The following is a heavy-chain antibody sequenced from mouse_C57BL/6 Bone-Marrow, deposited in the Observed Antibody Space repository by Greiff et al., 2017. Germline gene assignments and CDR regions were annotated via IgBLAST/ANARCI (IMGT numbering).Heavy chain of an antibody. CDR3: ARGRYGDSWFAY. V-gene: IGHV1-59*01. CDR1: GYTFTSYW. Sequence: VQLQQPGAELVRPGTSVKLSCKASGYTFTSYWMHWVKQRPGQGLEWIGVIDPSDSSTNYNQKFKGKATLTVDTSSSTAYMQLSSLTSEDSAVDYCARGRYGDSWFAYWGQGTLVTVSA. D-gene: IGHD2-13*01. CDR2: IDPSDSST. J-gene: IGHJ3*01.